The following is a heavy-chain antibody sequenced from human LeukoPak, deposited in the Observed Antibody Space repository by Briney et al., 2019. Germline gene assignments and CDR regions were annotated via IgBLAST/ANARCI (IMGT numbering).Heavy chain of an antibody. CDR1: GFSFTDYY. Sequence: GASVKVSCKVSGFSFTDYYIHWVQQAPGKGLEWMGQVNPEDGEAVFSEKFQGRVTMTEDTSTDTAYMELSSLRSEDTAVYYCATPSGITGTPGAFDIWGQGTMVTVSS. V-gene: IGHV1-69-2*01. J-gene: IGHJ3*02. CDR3: ATPSGITGTPGAFDI. CDR2: VNPEDGEA. D-gene: IGHD1-20*01.